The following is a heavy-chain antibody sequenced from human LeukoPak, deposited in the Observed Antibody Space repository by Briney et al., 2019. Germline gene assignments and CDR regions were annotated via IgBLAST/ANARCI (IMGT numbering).Heavy chain of an antibody. V-gene: IGHV4-34*01. J-gene: IGHJ4*02. CDR1: GGSFSGYY. Sequence: SETLSLTCAVYGGSFSGYYWSWIRQPPGKGLEWIGEINHSGSTNYNPSLKSRVTISVDTSKDQFSLKLSSVTAADTAVYYCARKRNYDSSGYYVTNNFDYWGQGTLVTVSS. CDR2: INHSGST. CDR3: ARKRNYDSSGYYVTNNFDY. D-gene: IGHD3-22*01.